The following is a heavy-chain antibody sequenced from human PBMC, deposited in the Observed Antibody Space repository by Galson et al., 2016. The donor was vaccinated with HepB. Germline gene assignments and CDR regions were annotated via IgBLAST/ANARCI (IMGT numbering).Heavy chain of an antibody. CDR3: AIDGPNHPRPGYSRKHAFDI. CDR2: VSAFSGNT. V-gene: IGHV1-18*04. D-gene: IGHD5-18*01. CDR1: GYTFSSYG. Sequence: SVKVSCKASGYTFSSYGISWVRQVHGQGLEWMGWVSAFSGNTYYAEKFQDRVTMTTDTSTSTAYMELRSLTSNDPAVFYGAIDGPNHPRPGYSRKHAFDIWGQGKTVIVSS. J-gene: IGHJ3*02.